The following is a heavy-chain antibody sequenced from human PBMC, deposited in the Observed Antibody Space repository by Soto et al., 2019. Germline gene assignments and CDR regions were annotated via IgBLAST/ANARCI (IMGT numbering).Heavy chain of an antibody. V-gene: IGHV1-69*06. D-gene: IGHD6-19*01. Sequence: GASVKVSCKASGGTFSSYAISWVRQAPGQGLEWMGGIIPIFGTANYAQKFQGRVTIPADKSTSTAYMELSSLRSEDTPVYYCASPGYSSGWTNWFDPWGQGTLVTVPS. CDR3: ASPGYSSGWTNWFDP. CDR1: GGTFSSYA. J-gene: IGHJ5*02. CDR2: IIPIFGTA.